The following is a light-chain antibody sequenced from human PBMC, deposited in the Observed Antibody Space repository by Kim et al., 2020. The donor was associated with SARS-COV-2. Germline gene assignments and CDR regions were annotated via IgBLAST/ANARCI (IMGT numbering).Light chain of an antibody. CDR3: HSSDTTGTSV. V-gene: IGLV3-25*03. J-gene: IGLJ7*01. Sequence: VAPGQKARITCSGDALTKQFFFWYQQKAGKDPVLVIYKDNERPSGIPERFSGSNSGTTVTLTISRVQAEDEADYYCHSSDTTGTSVFGGGTQLTVL. CDR1: ALTKQF. CDR2: KDN.